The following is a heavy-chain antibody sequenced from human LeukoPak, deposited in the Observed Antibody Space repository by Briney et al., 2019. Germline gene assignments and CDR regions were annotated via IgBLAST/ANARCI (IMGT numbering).Heavy chain of an antibody. J-gene: IGHJ4*02. Sequence: GGSLRLSCAASGFTFTNHWMSWVRQAPGKGLEWVANINQDGSEKFYVDSVKGRFTISRDNAKNSLYLQMNSLRAEDTAVYYCAKVPVDDYGDLHFDYWGQGTLVTVSS. CDR2: INQDGSEK. D-gene: IGHD4-17*01. CDR3: AKVPVDDYGDLHFDY. V-gene: IGHV3-7*03. CDR1: GFTFTNHW.